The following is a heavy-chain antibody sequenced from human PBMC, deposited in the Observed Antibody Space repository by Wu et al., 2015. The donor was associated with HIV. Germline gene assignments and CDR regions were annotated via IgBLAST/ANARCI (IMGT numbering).Heavy chain of an antibody. CDR1: GGTFSTYT. V-gene: IGHV1-69*12. Sequence: QVQLVQSGAEVKKPGSSVKVSCKAFGGTFSTYTITWVRQGPGQGLEWMGGIIPIVGTAHYAQKFQGRVTITADESTSTAFMEINSLRSDDTAVYYCARYGALWFGNWYFDLWGRGTLVTVSS. CDR2: IIPIVGTA. D-gene: IGHD3-10*01. CDR3: ARYGALWFGNWYFDL. J-gene: IGHJ2*01.